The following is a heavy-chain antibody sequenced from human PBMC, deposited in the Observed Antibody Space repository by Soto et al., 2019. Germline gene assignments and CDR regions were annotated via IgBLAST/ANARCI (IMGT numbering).Heavy chain of an antibody. Sequence: QVQLQQWGAGLLKPSETLSLTCAFYGGSFNSYFWNWVRQPPGKGLEWIGEVTPSGGSNYNPSLKSRVTISKDTSKNQFSLKVTCVTAAATAVYYCTTSGRRWPDAFDIWAQGQLSPSLQ. CDR3: TTSGRRWPDAFDI. D-gene: IGHD2-15*01. V-gene: IGHV4-34*01. CDR1: GGSFNSYF. CDR2: VTPSGGS. J-gene: IGHJ3*02.